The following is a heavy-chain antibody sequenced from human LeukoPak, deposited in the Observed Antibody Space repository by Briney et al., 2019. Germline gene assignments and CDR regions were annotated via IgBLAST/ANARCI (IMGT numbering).Heavy chain of an antibody. D-gene: IGHD3-10*01. V-gene: IGHV4-39*01. CDR1: GGSISSSSYY. CDR3: ARHGGSGKFGYYYYYGMDV. Sequence: SETLSLTCTVSGGSISSSSYYWGWIRQPPGKGLEWIGSIYYSGSTYYNPSLKSRVTISVDTSKNQFSLKLSSVTAADTAVYYCARHGGSGKFGYYYYYGMDVWGQGTTVTVSS. CDR2: IYYSGST. J-gene: IGHJ6*02.